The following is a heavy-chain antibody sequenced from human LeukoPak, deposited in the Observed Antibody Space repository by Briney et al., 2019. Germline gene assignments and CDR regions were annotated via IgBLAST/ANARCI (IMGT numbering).Heavy chain of an antibody. V-gene: IGHV3-66*02. D-gene: IGHD3-3*01. J-gene: IGHJ6*02. CDR1: GFIVTNYY. CDR2: ISSDGRT. Sequence: GGSLRLSCAVSGFIVTNYYMTWVRQAPGKGLECVSFISSDGRTYYADSVKGRFTIFSENSKNTLYLQMNSLRTEDTAEYYCASRARSGYYYGMGVWGQGTSVTVSS. CDR3: ASRARSGYYYGMGV.